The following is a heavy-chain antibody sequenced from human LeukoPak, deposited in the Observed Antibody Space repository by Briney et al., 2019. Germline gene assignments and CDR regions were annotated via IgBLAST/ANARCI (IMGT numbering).Heavy chain of an antibody. D-gene: IGHD1-1*01. V-gene: IGHV4-59*08. CDR1: GGSISSYY. CDR2: IYYSGST. CDR3: ARHFSESAQLGAFDI. Sequence: SETLSLTCTVSGGSISSYYWSWIRQPPGKGLEWIGYIYYSGSTNYNPSLKSRVTISVDTSKNQFSLKLSSVTAADTAVYYCARHFSESAQLGAFDIWGQGTMVTVSS. J-gene: IGHJ3*02.